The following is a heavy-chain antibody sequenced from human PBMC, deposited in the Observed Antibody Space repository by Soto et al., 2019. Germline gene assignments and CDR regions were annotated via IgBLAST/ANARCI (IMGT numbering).Heavy chain of an antibody. V-gene: IGHV3-13*01. D-gene: IGHD3-22*01. CDR1: GFTFSSYD. J-gene: IGHJ3*02. CDR2: IGTAGDT. CDR3: ARGRRDYYDSSGYDGGAFDI. Sequence: QPXGCLRLSCAASGFTFSSYDMHWVRQATGKGLEWVSAIGTAGDTYYPGSVKGRFTISRENAKNSLYLQMNSLRAGDTAVYYCARGRRDYYDSSGYDGGAFDIWAQGTMVTVSS.